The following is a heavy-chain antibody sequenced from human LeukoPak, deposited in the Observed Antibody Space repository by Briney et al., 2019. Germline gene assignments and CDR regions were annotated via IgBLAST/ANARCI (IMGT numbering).Heavy chain of an antibody. D-gene: IGHD1-1*01. V-gene: IGHV3-72*01. CDR1: GFILSDRY. J-gene: IGHJ4*02. CDR3: VRGYNSFDS. CDR2: TRDKAHGHTT. Sequence: GGSLRLSCATSGFILSDRYMDWVRQAPRKGLEWVARTRDKAHGHTTEYAASVKGRFIISRDESRNSLYLQMNSLQVEDTAIYYCVRGYNSFDSWGPGTVVTVSS.